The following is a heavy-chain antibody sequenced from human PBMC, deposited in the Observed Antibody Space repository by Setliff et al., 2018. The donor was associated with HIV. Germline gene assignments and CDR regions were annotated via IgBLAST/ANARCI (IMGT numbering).Heavy chain of an antibody. CDR2: TWFDGSNK. D-gene: IGHD6-19*01. Sequence: PGGSLRLSCAASEFTFSSYGMHWVRQAPGKGLGWVAVTWFDGSNKYYADSVKGRFTISRDNSKNTLYLQMNSLRAEDTAVYYCAKDRGSGWYNPGDYWGQGTLVTVSS. J-gene: IGHJ4*02. CDR1: EFTFSSYG. CDR3: AKDRGSGWYNPGDY. V-gene: IGHV3-30*02.